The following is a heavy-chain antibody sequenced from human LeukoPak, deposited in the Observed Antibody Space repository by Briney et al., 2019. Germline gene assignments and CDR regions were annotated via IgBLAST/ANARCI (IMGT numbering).Heavy chain of an antibody. Sequence: SETLSLTCTVSGYSISSDYYWGWIRQPPGKGLEWIGSIYHSGSTYYNPSLKSRVTISISTSKNQFSLKLSSVTAADTAVYYCAKSGGYGLIDYWGQGTRVTVSS. CDR3: AKSGGYGLIDY. D-gene: IGHD1-26*01. CDR1: GYSISSDYY. CDR2: IYHSGST. V-gene: IGHV4-38-2*02. J-gene: IGHJ4*02.